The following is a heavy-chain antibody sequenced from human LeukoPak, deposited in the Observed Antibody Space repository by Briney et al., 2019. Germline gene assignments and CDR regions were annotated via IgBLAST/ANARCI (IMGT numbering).Heavy chain of an antibody. J-gene: IGHJ5*02. D-gene: IGHD3-10*01. CDR3: ARAGGGITMVRGVIITDNWFDP. CDR1: GFTFSDYY. Sequence: PGGSLRLSCAASGFTFSDYYMSWIRQAPGKGLEWVSHISSSGSTIYYADSVKGRFTISRDNAKNSLYLQMNSLRAEDTAVYYCARAGGGITMVRGVIITDNWFDPWGQGTLVTVSS. CDR2: ISSSGSTI. V-gene: IGHV3-11*01.